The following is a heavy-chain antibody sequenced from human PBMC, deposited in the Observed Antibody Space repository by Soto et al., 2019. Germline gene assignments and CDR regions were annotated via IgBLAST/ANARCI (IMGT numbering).Heavy chain of an antibody. CDR3: ARWFYESSGYFDY. J-gene: IGHJ4*02. V-gene: IGHV4-34*01. Sequence: QVQLQQWGAGLLKPAETLSLTCAVYGGSFSGYYWSCIRQPPGKGLEWIGEINHGGSTKDNPSLKSRVTISVDTSKNQFSQKLSSLSAADTAVYYCARWFYESSGYFDYGGQGTVVTVSS. CDR1: GGSFSGYY. D-gene: IGHD3-22*01. CDR2: INHGGST.